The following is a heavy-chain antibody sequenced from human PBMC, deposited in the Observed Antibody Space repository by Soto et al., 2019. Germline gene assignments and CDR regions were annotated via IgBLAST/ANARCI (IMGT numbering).Heavy chain of an antibody. CDR2: IYYSGST. J-gene: IGHJ4*02. Sequence: PSETLSLTCTVSGGSISSYYWSWIRQPPGKGLEWIGYIYYSGSTNYNPSLKSRVTISVDTSKNQFSLKLSSVTAADTAVYYCARSRAVAGNFDYWGQGTLVTV. V-gene: IGHV4-59*08. D-gene: IGHD6-19*01. CDR3: ARSRAVAGNFDY. CDR1: GGSISSYY.